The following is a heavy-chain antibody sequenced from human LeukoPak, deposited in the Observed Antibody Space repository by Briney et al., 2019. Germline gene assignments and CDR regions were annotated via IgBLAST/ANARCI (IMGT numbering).Heavy chain of an antibody. V-gene: IGHV3-23*01. CDR3: AKTGSGSYSYQGGDY. D-gene: IGHD3-10*01. CDR1: GFSFSSYA. J-gene: IGHJ4*02. CDR2: ISGSGENT. Sequence: PVGSHTLSCAASGFSFSSYAMSWVRQAPGKGLEWVSAISGSGENTNYAAPAKSRLSMSRDNSRNMLYLQMNSLRDEDTAKYYCAKTGSGSYSYQGGDYWGQG.